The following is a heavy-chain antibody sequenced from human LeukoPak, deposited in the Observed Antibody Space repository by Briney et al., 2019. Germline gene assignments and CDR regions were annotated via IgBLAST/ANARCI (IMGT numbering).Heavy chain of an antibody. CDR3: ARVWHAVMNYFDY. Sequence: ASVKVSCKASGYTFTGYYMHWVRQAPGQGLEWMGWINPNSGGTNYAQKFQGRVTMTRDTSISTAYMELSRLRSDDTAVYYCARVWHAVMNYFDYWGQGTLVTVSS. CDR1: GYTFTGYY. CDR2: INPNSGGT. V-gene: IGHV1-2*02. J-gene: IGHJ4*02. D-gene: IGHD2-21*01.